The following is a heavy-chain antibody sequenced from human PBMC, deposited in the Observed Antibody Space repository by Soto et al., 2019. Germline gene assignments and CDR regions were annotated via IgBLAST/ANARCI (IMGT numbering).Heavy chain of an antibody. CDR1: GFTFRDYA. CDR2: ITGSSSNL. Sequence: EVRLLESGGGLEQPGGSLRLSCAASGFTFRDYAMSWVRQAPGKGLGWVTTITGSSSNLYYSDSVKGRFAISRDNSKNTLYLQMDSLTAEDSAVYYCAKGGAVYGLLTHDYWGQGTLVTVSS. V-gene: IGHV3-23*01. D-gene: IGHD3-9*01. CDR3: AKGGAVYGLLTHDY. J-gene: IGHJ4*02.